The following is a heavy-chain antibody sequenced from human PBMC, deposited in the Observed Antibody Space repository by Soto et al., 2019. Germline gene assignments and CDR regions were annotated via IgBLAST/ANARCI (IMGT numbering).Heavy chain of an antibody. CDR1: GGTFSSYA. CDR3: ASSGSYYGYYYGMDV. J-gene: IGHJ6*02. CDR2: IIPIFGTA. D-gene: IGHD1-26*01. Sequence: SVKVSCKASGGTFSSYAIRWVRQAPGHGLEWMGGIIPIFGTANYAQKFPGRVTITADESTSTAYMELSSLRSEDTAVYYCASSGSYYGYYYGMDVWGQGTTVTVSS. V-gene: IGHV1-69*13.